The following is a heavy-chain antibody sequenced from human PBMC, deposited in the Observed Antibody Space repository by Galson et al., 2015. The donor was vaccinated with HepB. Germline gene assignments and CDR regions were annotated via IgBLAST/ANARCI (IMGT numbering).Heavy chain of an antibody. CDR3: AAGGGWTFGL. V-gene: IGHV3-7*03. Sequence: SLRLSCAGSGFTFNNYWLTWVRQAPGKGLGWVAIIKQDGTEKIYLDSVKGRFTISRDNAKNSLYLQMDSLRAEDTAVYYCAAGGGWTFGLWGRGTLVTVSS. CDR2: IKQDGTEK. CDR1: GFTFNNYW. J-gene: IGHJ2*01. D-gene: IGHD1-26*01.